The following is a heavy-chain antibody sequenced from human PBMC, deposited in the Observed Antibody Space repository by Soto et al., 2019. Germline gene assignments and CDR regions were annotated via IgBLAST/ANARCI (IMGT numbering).Heavy chain of an antibody. CDR1: GFTFDDYT. Sequence: GGSLRLSCAASGFTFDDYTMHWVRQAPGKGLEWVSLISWDGGSTYYADSVKGRFTISRDNSKNSLYLQMNSLRTEDTALYYCASPSNYYASSGYYGGGTPVYWGQGTLVTVSA. CDR3: ASPSNYYASSGYYGGGTPVY. V-gene: IGHV3-43*01. CDR2: ISWDGGST. D-gene: IGHD3-22*01. J-gene: IGHJ4*02.